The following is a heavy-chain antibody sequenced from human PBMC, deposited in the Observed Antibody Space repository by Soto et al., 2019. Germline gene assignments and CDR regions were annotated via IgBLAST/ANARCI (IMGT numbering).Heavy chain of an antibody. CDR2: IYYSGST. CDR1: GGSISSYY. D-gene: IGHD3-3*01. J-gene: IGHJ6*03. V-gene: IGHV4-59*01. CDR3: ARLVTIFGVVTPPMDV. Sequence: SETLSLTCTVSGGSISSYYWSWIRQPPGKGLEWIGYIYYSGSTNYNPSLKSRVTISVDTSKNQFSLKLSSVTAADTAVFYCARLVTIFGVVTPPMDVWGKGTTVTVSS.